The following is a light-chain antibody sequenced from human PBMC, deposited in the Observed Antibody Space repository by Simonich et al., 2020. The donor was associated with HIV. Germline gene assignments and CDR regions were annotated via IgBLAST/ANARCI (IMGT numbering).Light chain of an antibody. CDR2: DAS. CDR1: QSVSNY. Sequence: EIVLTQSPATLSLSPGERATLSCRASQSVSNYLAWYQQKPGHAPRLLIYDASNRATGIPARFSGSGSGTDFTLTISSLEPEGFAVYYCHQRSNWITFGQGTRLEIK. J-gene: IGKJ5*01. CDR3: HQRSNWIT. V-gene: IGKV3-11*01.